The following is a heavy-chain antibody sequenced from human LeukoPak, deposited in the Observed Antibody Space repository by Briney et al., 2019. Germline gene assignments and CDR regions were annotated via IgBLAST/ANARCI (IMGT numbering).Heavy chain of an antibody. CDR3: ARDAHYDFWSGYYSTWPLGY. D-gene: IGHD3-3*01. J-gene: IGHJ4*02. CDR1: GFTFSSSW. CDR2: INSDGSTT. V-gene: IGHV3-74*01. Sequence: PGGSLRLSCAASGFTFSSSWMHWVRQAPGKGLVWVSRINSDGSTTNYADSVKGRFTISRDNAKNSLYLQMNSLRAEDTAVYYCARDAHYDFWSGYYSTWPLGYWGQGTLVTVSS.